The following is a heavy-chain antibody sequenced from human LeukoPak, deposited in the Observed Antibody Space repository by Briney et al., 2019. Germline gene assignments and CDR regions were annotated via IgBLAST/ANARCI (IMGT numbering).Heavy chain of an antibody. J-gene: IGHJ4*02. CDR2: ISGSDSRT. CDR3: AKDRGDYHDSGGFDY. V-gene: IGHV3-23*01. Sequence: GGSLRLSCAASGFTFSSYAMHWVRQAPGKGLEWVSVISGSDSRTDYADSVKGRLTISRDNSKNTLYLQMNSLRAEDTAVYYCAKDRGDYHDSGGFDYWGQGTLVTVSS. D-gene: IGHD3-22*01. CDR1: GFTFSSYA.